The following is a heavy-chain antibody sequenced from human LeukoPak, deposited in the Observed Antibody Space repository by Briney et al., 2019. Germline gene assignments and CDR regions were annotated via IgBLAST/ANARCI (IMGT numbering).Heavy chain of an antibody. CDR1: GLTFSSYG. D-gene: IGHD2-8*02. CDR2: IWYDGSNK. Sequence: GRSLTLSCAASGLTFSSYGMHWVRHAPGEGGEWVAYIWYDGSNKYYADSLKGRFTLSRDISNNTLYLQMNSLRAEDTAVYYCVLDNHGDFDVWGQGTMVTVSS. V-gene: IGHV3-33*01. J-gene: IGHJ3*01. CDR3: VLDNHGDFDV.